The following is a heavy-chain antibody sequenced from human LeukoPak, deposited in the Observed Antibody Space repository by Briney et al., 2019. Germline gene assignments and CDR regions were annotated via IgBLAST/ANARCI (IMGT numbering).Heavy chain of an antibody. CDR3: ARDHNYAFDN. J-gene: IGHJ4*02. Sequence: GGSLRLFCAASGFPFSAYSMNWVRQAPGKGLEWISYIGISSGNTKYADSVKGRFTISGDNAKNSLYLQMNSLRVEDTAVYYCARDHNYAFDNWGQGTLVTVSS. CDR2: IGISSGNT. V-gene: IGHV3-11*06. D-gene: IGHD1-1*01. CDR1: GFPFSAYS.